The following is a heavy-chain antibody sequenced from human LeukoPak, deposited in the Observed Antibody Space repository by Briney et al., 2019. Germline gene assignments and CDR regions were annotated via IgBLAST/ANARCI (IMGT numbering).Heavy chain of an antibody. CDR3: ARARNDRVYYYMDV. J-gene: IGHJ6*03. V-gene: IGHV3-53*01. Sequence: GGSLRLSCAASGFTFSSCWMSWVRQAPGKGLEWVSVIYSGGSTYYTDSVKGRFTISRDNSKNTLYLQMNSLRAEDTAVYYCARARNDRVYYYMDVWGKGTTVTVSS. D-gene: IGHD1-14*01. CDR2: IYSGGST. CDR1: GFTFSSCW.